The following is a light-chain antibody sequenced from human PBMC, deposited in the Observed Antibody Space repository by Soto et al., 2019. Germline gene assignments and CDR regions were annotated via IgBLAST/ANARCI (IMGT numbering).Light chain of an antibody. CDR3: NSYTSSNTYV. V-gene: IGLV2-18*02. CDR1: TSDVGSYNR. Sequence: QSALTQPPSVSGSPGQSVAISCTGTTSDVGSYNRVSWYQQPPGTAPKLMIYEVTNRPSGVPHRFSGSKSGNTASLTISGLLAEDEAEYYCNSYTSSNTYVFGTGTKLTVL. J-gene: IGLJ1*01. CDR2: EVT.